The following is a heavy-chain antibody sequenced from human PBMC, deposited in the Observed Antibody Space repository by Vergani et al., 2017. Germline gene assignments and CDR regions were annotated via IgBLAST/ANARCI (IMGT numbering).Heavy chain of an antibody. D-gene: IGHD2-2*01. J-gene: IGHJ4*02. V-gene: IGHV3-33*01. CDR3: ASDRKYCRSSSCYSGRDPEDGYYFDY. Sequence: QVQLVESGGGVVQPGRSLRLSCAASGFTFTTYAMHWVRQAPGKGLEWVAVIWYDGGNNYYADSVKGRLTISRDNSKNTRYLQLNSLRAEDTAVYYWASDRKYCRSSSCYSGRDPEDGYYFDYWGQGTLGTVSS. CDR1: GFTFTTYA. CDR2: IWYDGGNN.